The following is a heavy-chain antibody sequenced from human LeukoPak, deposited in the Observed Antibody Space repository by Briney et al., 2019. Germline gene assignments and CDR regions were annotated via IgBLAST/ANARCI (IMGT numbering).Heavy chain of an antibody. CDR2: IDPDNGNT. J-gene: IGHJ4*02. V-gene: IGHV1-2*02. CDR1: EYTFSGYY. D-gene: IGHD3-10*01. CDR3: ARGDDYGSPKLFTE. Sequence: ASVKVSCKASEYTFSGYYFSWMRRAPGQGLEWMGWIDPDNGNTNFAQKFQGRVTLTRATSISTVYMELTSLRFDDTAVYCCARGDDYGSPKLFTEWGQGTLVTVSS.